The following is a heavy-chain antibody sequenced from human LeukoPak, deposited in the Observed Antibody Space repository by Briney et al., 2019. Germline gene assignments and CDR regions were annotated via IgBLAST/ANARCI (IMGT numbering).Heavy chain of an antibody. CDR1: GYTFTSYD. J-gene: IGHJ1*01. D-gene: IGHD1-1*01. CDR3: AKALIGTGGYFQH. V-gene: IGHV1-8*03. Sequence: GASVKVSCKASGYTFTSYDINWVRQATGQGLEWMGWMNPNSGSTGYAQKFQGRVTITRNTSISTAYMELSSLRAEDTAVYYCAKALIGTGGYFQHWGHGALVTVSS. CDR2: MNPNSGST.